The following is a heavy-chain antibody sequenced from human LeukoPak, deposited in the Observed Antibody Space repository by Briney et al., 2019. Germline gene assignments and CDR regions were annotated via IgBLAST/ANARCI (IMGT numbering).Heavy chain of an antibody. D-gene: IGHD5-18*01. CDR2: ISSSGSTI. Sequence: PGGSLILSCAASGFTFSSYEMNWVRQAPGKGLEWVSYISSSGSTIYYADSVKGRFTISRDNAKNSLYLQMNSLRAEDTAVYYCARIGYGRIYDYWGEGTLVTVSS. CDR1: GFTFSSYE. J-gene: IGHJ4*02. V-gene: IGHV3-48*03. CDR3: ARIGYGRIYDY.